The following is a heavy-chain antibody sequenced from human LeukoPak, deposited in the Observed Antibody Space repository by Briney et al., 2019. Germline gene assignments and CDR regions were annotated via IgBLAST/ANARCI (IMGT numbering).Heavy chain of an antibody. CDR1: GGSISSGDYY. D-gene: IGHD3-10*01. Sequence: SETLSLTCTVSGGSISSGDYYWSWIRQHPGKGLECIGYIHYTGSTYYSGSTYYNPSLKSRVTISVDTSKNQFSLKLSSVTAADTAVYYCARKGPVTKYGSGSYPYNWFDPWGQGTLVTVSS. CDR3: ARKGPVTKYGSGSYPYNWFDP. J-gene: IGHJ5*02. CDR2: IHYTGSTYYSGST. V-gene: IGHV4-31*03.